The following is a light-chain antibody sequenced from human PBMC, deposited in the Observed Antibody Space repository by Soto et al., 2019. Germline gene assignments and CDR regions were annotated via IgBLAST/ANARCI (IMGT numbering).Light chain of an antibody. Sequence: DIQMTQSPYTLSGSVGDRVTITCRASQSISSWLAWYQQKPGKAPKLLMNDASSLESGVPSRFSGSGSGTEFTLTISSLQPDDFATYYCQQYNSYPLTVGGGTKVDIK. V-gene: IGKV1-5*01. CDR1: QSISSW. CDR3: QQYNSYPLT. CDR2: DAS. J-gene: IGKJ4*01.